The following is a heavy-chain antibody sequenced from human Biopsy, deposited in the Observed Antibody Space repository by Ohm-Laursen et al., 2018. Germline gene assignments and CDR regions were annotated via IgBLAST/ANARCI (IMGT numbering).Heavy chain of an antibody. CDR1: GQTFSDYQ. D-gene: IGHD2-15*01. Sequence: TLSLTCAVFGQTFSDYQWGWIRQPPGKGLEWIGQINQAGTTNYNPTLKSRVSISAAASKFEFYLRLTSVTAADTAVYLCGNEVHGRDYWGLGAQVTVSS. CDR2: INQAGTT. J-gene: IGHJ4*02. CDR3: GNEVHGRDY. V-gene: IGHV4-34*08.